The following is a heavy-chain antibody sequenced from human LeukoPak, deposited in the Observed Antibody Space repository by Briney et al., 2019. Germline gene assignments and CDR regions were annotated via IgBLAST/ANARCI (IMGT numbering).Heavy chain of an antibody. J-gene: IGHJ4*02. CDR2: IQPHGREK. Sequence: TGRSLRLSCAASGFTFSDYWMSWVRQAPGKGLEWVANIQPHGREKYFVDSVKDRFAISRDNAKNSLYLQMNSLRAEDTAVYYCAKVLSSTSRLTPFDFWGQGTLVTVSS. CDR3: AKVLSSTSRLTPFDF. D-gene: IGHD6-13*01. CDR1: GFTFSDYW. V-gene: IGHV3-7*01.